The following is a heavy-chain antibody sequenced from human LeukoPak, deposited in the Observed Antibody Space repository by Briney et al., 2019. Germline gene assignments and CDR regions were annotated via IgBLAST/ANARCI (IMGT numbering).Heavy chain of an antibody. CDR1: RGSISSFY. CDR2: VYYTGAT. J-gene: IGHJ6*03. V-gene: IGHV4-59*08. CDR3: AGLSYYYMDV. Sequence: SETLSLTCILSRGSISSFYWSWLRQSPGKRLEWIGYVYYTGATNYNPSLRSRVTMSVDMSKNEFSLKLKSVTAADTGIYFCAGLSYYYMDVWGKGTPVAVSS.